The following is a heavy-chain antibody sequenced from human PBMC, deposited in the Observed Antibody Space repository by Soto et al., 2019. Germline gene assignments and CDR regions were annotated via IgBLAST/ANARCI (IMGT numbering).Heavy chain of an antibody. CDR3: ARPTQWLRLTPYWYFDL. D-gene: IGHD5-12*01. Sequence: QVQLQQWGAGLLKPSETLSLTCAVYGGSFSGYYWSWIRQPPGKGLEWFGEINHSGSTNYNPSLKSRVTISVDTSKNQFSLKLSSVTAADTAVYYCARPTQWLRLTPYWYFDLWGRGTLVTVSS. CDR2: INHSGST. V-gene: IGHV4-34*01. CDR1: GGSFSGYY. J-gene: IGHJ2*01.